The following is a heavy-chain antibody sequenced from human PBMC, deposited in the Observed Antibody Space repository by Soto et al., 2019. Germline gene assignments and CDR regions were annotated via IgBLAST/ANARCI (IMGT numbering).Heavy chain of an antibody. CDR3: AKGLLIMVRKVIIPPQYYYGMDV. Sequence: PGGSLRLSCAAYGFTFGDHAMSWVRQAPGKGLEWVSVISGSGGITYYEDSVKGRFTISRDNAKNTLYLQMNSLRAEDTAVYYCAKGLLIMVRKVIIPPQYYYGMDVWGQGTTVTVSS. D-gene: IGHD3-10*01. J-gene: IGHJ6*02. CDR2: ISGSGGIT. V-gene: IGHV3-23*01. CDR1: GFTFGDHA.